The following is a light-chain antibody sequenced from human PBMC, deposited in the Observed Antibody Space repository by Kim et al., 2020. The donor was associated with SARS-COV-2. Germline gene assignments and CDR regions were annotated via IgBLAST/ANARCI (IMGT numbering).Light chain of an antibody. J-gene: IGLJ2*01. CDR2: DNN. Sequence: GQKVTSSCSGSSANIGNNYVSWYQQLTGTAPKLLIYDNNKRPSGIPDRFSGSKSGTSATLGITGLQTGDEADYYCGTWDSSLSAVVFGGGTQLTVL. CDR3: GTWDSSLSAVV. CDR1: SANIGNNY. V-gene: IGLV1-51*01.